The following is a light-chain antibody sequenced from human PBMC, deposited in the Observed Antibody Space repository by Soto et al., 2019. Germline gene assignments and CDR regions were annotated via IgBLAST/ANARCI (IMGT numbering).Light chain of an antibody. Sequence: QSALTQPASVSGSPGQSITISCTGTSSDVGPYNYVSWFQQHPGKAPKLMIYEVTKRPFGVPNRFSGSKSGNTASLTISGLQAEDEGDYYCSSYTSSRTLVFGGGTKLTVL. CDR2: EVT. J-gene: IGLJ2*01. CDR3: SSYTSSRTLV. CDR1: SSDVGPYNY. V-gene: IGLV2-14*01.